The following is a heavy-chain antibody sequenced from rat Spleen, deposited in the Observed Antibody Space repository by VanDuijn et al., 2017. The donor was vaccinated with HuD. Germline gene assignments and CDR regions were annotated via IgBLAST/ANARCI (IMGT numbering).Heavy chain of an antibody. CDR2: FSYDGFTT. J-gene: IGHJ4*01. V-gene: IGHV5-29*01. CDR1: GFTFKNYV. D-gene: IGHD1-1*01. Sequence: EVQLVESGGGLVQLGRSLKLSCAVSGFTFKNYVMAWVRQAPTKGLEWVAAFSYDGFTTYYRDSVRGRFTISSDNTKTTLYLQMDSLRSEDTATYYGASPYYYSGPGDAWGQGASVTVSS. CDR3: ASPYYYSGPGDA.